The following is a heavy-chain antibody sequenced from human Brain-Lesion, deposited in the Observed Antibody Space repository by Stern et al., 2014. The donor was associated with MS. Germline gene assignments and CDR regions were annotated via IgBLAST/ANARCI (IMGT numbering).Heavy chain of an antibody. J-gene: IGHJ5*02. V-gene: IGHV1-18*04. CDR3: ARRVYGDYAAYQDL. CDR2: ISAYTGNT. D-gene: IGHD4-17*01. Sequence: VQLVESGGEVKKPGASVKVSCKASGYTFTTYGISWVRPAPGQGLESMGWISAYTGNTNYAQNFQGRVPMTTDTATSTAYMDLRSLRPDDTAIYYCARRVYGDYAAYQDLWGQGTPVTVSS. CDR1: GYTFTTYG.